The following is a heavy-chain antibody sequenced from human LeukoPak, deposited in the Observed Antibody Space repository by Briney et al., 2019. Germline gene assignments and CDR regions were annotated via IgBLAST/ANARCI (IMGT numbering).Heavy chain of an antibody. CDR3: AKDYYDSSGYYSFFDY. CDR1: GPPFRRYA. Sequence: AGSLTLPCPAPGPPFRRYAMRWLRPPPGTGLDWLSPLRGSGGSTYYADSVKGRFTISRDNSKNTLYLQMNSLRAEDTAVYYCAKDYYDSSGYYSFFDYWGQGTLVTVSS. V-gene: IGHV3-23*01. CDR2: LRGSGGST. D-gene: IGHD3-22*01. J-gene: IGHJ4*02.